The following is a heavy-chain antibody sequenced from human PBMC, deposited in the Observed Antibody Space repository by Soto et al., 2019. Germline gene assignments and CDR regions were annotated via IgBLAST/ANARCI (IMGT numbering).Heavy chain of an antibody. J-gene: IGHJ4*02. CDR1: GGTFSSYA. CDR3: ARGHHIAAVNHFDY. V-gene: IGHV1-69*13. CDR2: IIPIFGTA. Sequence: SVKVSCKASGGTFSSYAISWVRQAPGQGLEWMGGIIPIFGTANYAQKFQGRVTITADESTSTAYMELSSLRSEDTAVYYCARGHHIAAVNHFDYWGQGTLVTVSS. D-gene: IGHD6-6*01.